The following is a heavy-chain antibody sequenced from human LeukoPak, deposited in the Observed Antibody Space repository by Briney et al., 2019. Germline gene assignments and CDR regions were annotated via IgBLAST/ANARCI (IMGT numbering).Heavy chain of an antibody. CDR3: AREDTFSDYPLFDY. Sequence: SVKVSCKASGGTFSSYAISWVRQAPGQGLEWMGRIIPILGIANYAQKFQGRGTITADKSTSTAYMELSSLRSEDTAVYYCAREDTFSDYPLFDYWGQGTLVTVSS. CDR1: GGTFSSYA. J-gene: IGHJ4*02. V-gene: IGHV1-69*04. CDR2: IIPILGIA. D-gene: IGHD2/OR15-2a*01.